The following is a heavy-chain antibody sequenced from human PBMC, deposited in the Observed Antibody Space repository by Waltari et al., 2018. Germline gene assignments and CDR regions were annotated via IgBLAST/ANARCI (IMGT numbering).Heavy chain of an antibody. Sequence: QVQLVQSGAEVKKPGASVKVSCKASGYTFTGYYMHWLRQAPGQGLEWMGRINPNSGGTNYAQKFQGRVTMTRDTSISTAYMELSRLRADDTAVYYCARDRLTGTSKFDYWGQGTLVTVSS. CDR1: GYTFTGYY. CDR3: ARDRLTGTSKFDY. V-gene: IGHV1-2*06. CDR2: INPNSGGT. J-gene: IGHJ4*02. D-gene: IGHD1-7*01.